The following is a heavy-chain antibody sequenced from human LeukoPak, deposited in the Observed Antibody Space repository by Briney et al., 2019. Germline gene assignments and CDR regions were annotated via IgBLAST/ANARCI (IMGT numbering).Heavy chain of an antibody. D-gene: IGHD2-21*02. CDR2: IHYTGST. J-gene: IGHJ5*02. CDR1: GGSISSYY. V-gene: IGHV4-59*01. CDR3: ARVRHIVVVTAMYNWFDP. Sequence: SETLSLTCTVSGGSISSYYWSWIRQSPGKGLECIGYIHYTGSTNYNPSLKSRVTISVETSKNQFSLKLKSVTAADTAVYYCARVRHIVVVTAMYNWFDPWGQGTLVTVSS.